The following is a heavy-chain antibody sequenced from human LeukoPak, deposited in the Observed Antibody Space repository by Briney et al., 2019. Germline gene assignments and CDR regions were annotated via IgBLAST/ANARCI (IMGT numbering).Heavy chain of an antibody. CDR3: ARQGIRFDY. Sequence: PSETLSLTCTVSGGSVTYTNYYWGWIRQPPGKGLQWIGVIYYNGKTYYNPSLKSRVTVAVDTSKNQFSLKLSSVTAADTAVYYCARQGIRFDYWGQGTLVTVSS. CDR1: GGSVTYTNYY. CDR2: IYYNGKT. V-gene: IGHV4-39*01. J-gene: IGHJ4*02.